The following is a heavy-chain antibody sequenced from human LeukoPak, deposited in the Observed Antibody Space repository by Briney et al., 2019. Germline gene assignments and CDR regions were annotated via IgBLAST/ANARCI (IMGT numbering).Heavy chain of an antibody. V-gene: IGHV4-31*03. CDR2: IYYSGST. D-gene: IGHD5-12*01. Sequence: SETLSLTCTVSGGSISSGGYYWSWIRQHPGKGLEWIGYIYYSGSTYYNPSLKSRVTISVDTSKDQFSLKLSSVTAADTAVYYCARGLVATHFDYWGQGTLVTVSS. J-gene: IGHJ4*02. CDR1: GGSISSGGYY. CDR3: ARGLVATHFDY.